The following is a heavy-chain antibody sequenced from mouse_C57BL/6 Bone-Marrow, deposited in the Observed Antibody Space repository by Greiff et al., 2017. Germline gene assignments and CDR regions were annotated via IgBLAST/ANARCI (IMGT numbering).Heavy chain of an antibody. Sequence: QVHVKQPGAELVKPGASVKLSCKASGYTFTSYWMQWVKQRPGQGLEWIGEIDPSDSYTNYNQKFKGKATLTVDTSSSTAYMQLSSLTSEDSAVYYCAREGTGNYWGQGTTLTVSS. CDR2: IDPSDSYT. CDR1: GYTFTSYW. CDR3: AREGTGNY. J-gene: IGHJ2*01. D-gene: IGHD4-1*01. V-gene: IGHV1-50*01.